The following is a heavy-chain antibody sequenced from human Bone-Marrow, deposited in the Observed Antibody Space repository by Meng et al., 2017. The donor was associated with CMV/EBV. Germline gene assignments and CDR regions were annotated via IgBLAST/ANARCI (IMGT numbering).Heavy chain of an antibody. D-gene: IGHD4-11*01. V-gene: IGHV1-18*01. CDR3: ARLDYSNSSCCY. J-gene: IGHJ4*02. CDR1: GYTFTSYG. CDR2: ISAYNGNT. Sequence: ASVKVSCKASGYTFTSYGISWVRQAPGQGLEWMGWISAYNGNTNYAQKPQGRVTMTTDTSTSTAYMELRSLKSDDTAVYYCARLDYSNSSCCYLGQGTLVTVSS.